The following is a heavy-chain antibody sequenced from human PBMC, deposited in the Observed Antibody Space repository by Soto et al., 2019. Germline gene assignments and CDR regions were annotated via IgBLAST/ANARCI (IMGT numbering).Heavy chain of an antibody. CDR2: LYYSGTT. Sequence: SETLSLTCHVSGGSFSSSSYYWGWIRQPPGKGLEWIGSLYYSGTTYYNPSLKSRVTISVDRTKNQFSLNLTSVTAADMAVYYCVRNSGYSSNWGEFDPWGQGTLVTVSS. D-gene: IGHD5-18*01. CDR1: GGSFSSSSYY. CDR3: VRNSGYSSNWGEFDP. V-gene: IGHV4-39*01. J-gene: IGHJ5*02.